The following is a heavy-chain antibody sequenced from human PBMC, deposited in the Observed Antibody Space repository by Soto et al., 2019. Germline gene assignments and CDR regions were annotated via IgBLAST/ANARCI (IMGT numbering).Heavy chain of an antibody. Sequence: EVQLLESGGGLAQPGGSLRLSCAASGFTFSSYAMSWVRQAPGKGLEWVSAISGSGGSTYYADSVKGRFTISRDNSKNTLYLQMNSLRAEDTAVYYCAKAVGESYDYVWGSYPDYWGQGTLVTVSS. CDR1: GFTFSSYA. D-gene: IGHD3-16*01. V-gene: IGHV3-23*01. J-gene: IGHJ4*02. CDR3: AKAVGESYDYVWGSYPDY. CDR2: ISGSGGST.